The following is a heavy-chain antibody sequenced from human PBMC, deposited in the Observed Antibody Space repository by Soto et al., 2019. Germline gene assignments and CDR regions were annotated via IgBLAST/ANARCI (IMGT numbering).Heavy chain of an antibody. J-gene: IGHJ6*02. D-gene: IGHD2-8*01. V-gene: IGHV1-18*01. CDR1: GYTFTSYG. CDR3: AKNGQPPYYYYGMDV. Sequence: ASVKVSCKASGYTFTSYGISWVRQAPGQGLEWMGWISAYNGNTNYAQKLQGRVTMTTDTSTNTAYMELRSLTSDDTAKYYCAKNGQPPYYYYGMDVWGQGTTVTVSS. CDR2: ISAYNGNT.